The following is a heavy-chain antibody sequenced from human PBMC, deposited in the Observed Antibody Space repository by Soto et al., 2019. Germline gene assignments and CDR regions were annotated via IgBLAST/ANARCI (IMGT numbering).Heavy chain of an antibody. CDR1: GGSISSGGYY. V-gene: IGHV4-31*03. J-gene: IGHJ6*02. D-gene: IGHD6-19*01. CDR2: IYYSGST. CDR3: ARSSGWPTSYYYYGMDV. Sequence: NPSETLSLTCTVSGGSISSGGYYWSWIRQHPGKGLEWIGYIYYSGSTYYNPTLKSRVTISVDTSKNQFSLKLSSVTAADTAVYYCARSSGWPTSYYYYGMDVRGQGTTVTVSS.